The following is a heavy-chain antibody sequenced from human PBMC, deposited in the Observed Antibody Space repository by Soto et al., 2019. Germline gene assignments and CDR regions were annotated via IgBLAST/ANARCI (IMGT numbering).Heavy chain of an antibody. D-gene: IGHD2-21*01. CDR3: ARAPLRGGHIGPLGY. CDR2: INHSGST. CDR1: GGSFSGYY. J-gene: IGHJ4*02. V-gene: IGHV4-34*01. Sequence: QVQLQQWGAGLLKPSETLSLTCAVSGGSFSGYYWTWIRQPPGKGLEWIGEINHSGSTNYNPSLKSRVSISVDTSKTQFSLKLSSVTAADTAVYYWARAPLRGGHIGPLGYWGQGTLVTVSS.